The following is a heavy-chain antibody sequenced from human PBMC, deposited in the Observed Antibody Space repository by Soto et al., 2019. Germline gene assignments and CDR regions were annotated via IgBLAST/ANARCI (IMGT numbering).Heavy chain of an antibody. CDR2: ISGDNGDT. CDR1: GYTFTSYG. Sequence: QVQLVQSGGEVKQPGASVKVSCKTSGYTFTSYGISWVRQAPGHGLEWMGWISGDNGDTKYVQKFQGRVTLTTDTSTNTAYMEVRSLRSDDTAVYYCARDWVGDLAYWGQGTLVTVSS. J-gene: IGHJ4*02. CDR3: ARDWVGDLAY. V-gene: IGHV1-18*01. D-gene: IGHD4-17*01.